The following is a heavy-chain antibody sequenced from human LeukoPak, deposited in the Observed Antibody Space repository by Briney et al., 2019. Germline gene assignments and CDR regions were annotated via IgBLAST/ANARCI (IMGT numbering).Heavy chain of an antibody. CDR2: INWNGGST. CDR3: ARVHRSSSWYYFDY. V-gene: IGHV3-20*04. J-gene: IGHJ4*02. D-gene: IGHD6-13*01. Sequence: GGSLRLSCAASGFTFDDYGMSWVRQAPGKGLEWVSGINWNGGSTGYADSVKGRFTISRENAKNSLYLQMNSLRAGDTAVYYCARVHRSSSWYYFDYWGQGTLVTVSS. CDR1: GFTFDDYG.